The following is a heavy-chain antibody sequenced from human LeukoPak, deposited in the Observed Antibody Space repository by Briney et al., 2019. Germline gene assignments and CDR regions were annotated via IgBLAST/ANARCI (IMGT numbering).Heavy chain of an antibody. J-gene: IGHJ4*02. CDR1: GFTFSSYA. CDR3: ARDRSYGSYFDY. CDR2: ISGSGGST. D-gene: IGHD5-18*01. V-gene: IGHV3-23*01. Sequence: GGSLRLSCAASGFTFSSYAMSWVRQAPGKGLEWVSAISGSGGSTYYADSVKGRFTISRDNSKNTLYLQMNSLRAEDTAVYYCARDRSYGSYFDYWGQGTLVTVSS.